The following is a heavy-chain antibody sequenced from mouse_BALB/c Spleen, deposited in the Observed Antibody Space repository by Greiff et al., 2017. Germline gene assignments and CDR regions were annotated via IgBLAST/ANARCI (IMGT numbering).Heavy chain of an antibody. CDR1: GFTFTDYY. J-gene: IGHJ1*01. Sequence: EVQGVESGGGLVQPGGSLRLSCATSGFTFTDYYMSWVRQPPGKALEWLGFIRNKANGYTTEYSASVKGRFTISRDNSQSILYLQMNTLRAEDSATYYCASLLRLSSYFDVWGAGTTVTVSS. CDR2: IRNKANGYTT. D-gene: IGHD1-2*01. CDR3: ASLLRLSSYFDV. V-gene: IGHV7-3*02.